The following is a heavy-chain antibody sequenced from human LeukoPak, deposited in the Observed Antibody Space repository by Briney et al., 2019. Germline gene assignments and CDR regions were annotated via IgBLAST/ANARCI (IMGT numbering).Heavy chain of an antibody. CDR1: GFTFSSFA. J-gene: IGHJ6*02. Sequence: GGSLRLSCAASGFTFSSFAMSWVRQAPGKGLDWVSTISGNGNSAHFADSVKGRFIISRDNSKNTLYLQMNSLRAEDTAVYYCAKHNGDYEYGMDVWGQGATVTVSS. D-gene: IGHD4-17*01. V-gene: IGHV3-23*01. CDR3: AKHNGDYEYGMDV. CDR2: ISGNGNSA.